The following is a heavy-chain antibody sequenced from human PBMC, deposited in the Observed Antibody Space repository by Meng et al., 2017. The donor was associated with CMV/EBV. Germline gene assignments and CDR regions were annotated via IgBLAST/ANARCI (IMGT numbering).Heavy chain of an antibody. D-gene: IGHD2-15*01. CDR2: TYSRSKRSD. CDR1: NCAP. V-gene: IGHV6-1*01. Sequence: NCAPWPLITQSPSRGLEWLGRTYSRSKRSDDYAVSVKSRITIYPDTSTIQFYLQLSSVTPADTAVYYCARESEAVVVAAPLPSWFDPWGQGTLVTVSS. J-gene: IGHJ5*02. CDR3: ARESEAVVVAAPLPSWFDP.